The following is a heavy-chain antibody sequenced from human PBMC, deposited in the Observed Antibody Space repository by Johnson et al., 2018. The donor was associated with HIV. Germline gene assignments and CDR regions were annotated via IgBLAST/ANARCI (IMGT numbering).Heavy chain of an antibody. Sequence: VQLVESGGGLVKPGGSLRLSCAASGFTFSSNYMSWVRQAPGKGLEWVSVIYSGGSTYYADSVKGRFTISRDNSKNTLYLQMNSLRAEDTAVYYCARYSSGWYGAFDIWGQGTMVTVSS. D-gene: IGHD6-19*01. CDR2: IYSGGST. V-gene: IGHV3-66*01. CDR1: GFTFSSNY. CDR3: ARYSSGWYGAFDI. J-gene: IGHJ3*02.